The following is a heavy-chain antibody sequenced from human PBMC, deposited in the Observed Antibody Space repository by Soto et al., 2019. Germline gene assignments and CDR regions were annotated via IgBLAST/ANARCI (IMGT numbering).Heavy chain of an antibody. Sequence: GGSLRLSCAASGLSFSGYTLNWVRQAPGKGLEWVSSITTSSSYIYYADSVRGRFTVSRDNAKNSLYLQMISLRAEDTAVYYYARDRLSMSTVTSLDYWGQGTLVTVSS. J-gene: IGHJ4*02. CDR2: ITTSSSYI. CDR1: GLSFSGYT. D-gene: IGHD4-17*01. V-gene: IGHV3-21*01. CDR3: ARDRLSMSTVTSLDY.